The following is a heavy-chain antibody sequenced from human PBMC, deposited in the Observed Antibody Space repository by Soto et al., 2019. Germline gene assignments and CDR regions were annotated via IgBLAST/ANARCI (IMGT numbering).Heavy chain of an antibody. CDR1: GGSISSGGYS. CDR2: ISSSGRTI. CDR3: ARDGMYYGVDAFDI. D-gene: IGHD3-10*01. Sequence: ETLSLTCAVSGGSISSGGYSWNWVRQAPGKGLEWVSYISSSGRTIYSADSVKGRFTISRDNAKNSLYLQMNSLGDEDTAVYYCARDGMYYGVDAFDIWGQGTMVTVSS. J-gene: IGHJ3*02. V-gene: IGHV3-48*02.